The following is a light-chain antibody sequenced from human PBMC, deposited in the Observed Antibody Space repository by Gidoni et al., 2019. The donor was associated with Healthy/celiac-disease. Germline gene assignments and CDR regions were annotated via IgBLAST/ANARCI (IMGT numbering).Light chain of an antibody. CDR1: QSVSSY. CDR2: DAS. V-gene: IGKV3-11*01. CDR3: QQRSNWPTT. J-gene: IGKJ1*01. Sequence: EIVFTHSPATLSLSPGERATLSCRASQSVSSYLAWYQQKPGQAPRLRIYDASNRATGIPARFSGSGCGTDFTLTISSLEPEDFAVYYCQQRSNWPTTFGQGTKVEIK.